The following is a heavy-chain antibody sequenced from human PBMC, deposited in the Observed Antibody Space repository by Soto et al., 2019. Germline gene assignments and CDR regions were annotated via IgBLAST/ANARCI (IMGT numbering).Heavy chain of an antibody. J-gene: IGHJ6*02. Sequence: QVQLVESGGGVVQPGRSLRLSCAASGFTFSSYAMHWVRQAPGKGLEWVAVISYDGSNKYYADSVKGRFTISRDNSKNTRCLQMNSLRAEDTSGYYCARETDGMDVWGQGTTVTVSS. CDR1: GFTFSSYA. CDR3: ARETDGMDV. CDR2: ISYDGSNK. V-gene: IGHV3-30-3*01.